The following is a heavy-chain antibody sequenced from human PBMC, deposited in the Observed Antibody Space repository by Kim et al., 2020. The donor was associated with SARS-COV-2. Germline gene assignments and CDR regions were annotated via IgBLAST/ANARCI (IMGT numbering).Heavy chain of an antibody. CDR1: GGSFSGYY. Sequence: SETLSLTCAVYGGSFSGYYWSWIRQPPGKGLEWIGEINHSGSTNYNPSLKSRVTISVDTSKNQFSLKRSSVTAADTAVYYCARLVGYYGGYMDVWGKGTTVTVSS. CDR3: ARLVGYYGGYMDV. D-gene: IGHD1-26*01. J-gene: IGHJ6*03. V-gene: IGHV4-34*01. CDR2: INHSGST.